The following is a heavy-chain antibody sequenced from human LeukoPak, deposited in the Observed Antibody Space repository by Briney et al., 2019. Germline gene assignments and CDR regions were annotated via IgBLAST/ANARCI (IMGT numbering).Heavy chain of an antibody. J-gene: IGHJ4*02. V-gene: IGHV1-69*01. CDR3: AARGDYGDYVRFDY. CDR2: IIPIFGTA. D-gene: IGHD4-17*01. CDR1: GGTFSSYA. Sequence: SSVKVSCKASGGTFSSYAISWVRQAPGQGLEWMGGIIPIFGTANYVQKFQGRVTITADESTSTAYMELSSLRSEDTAVYYCAARGDYGDYVRFDYWGQGTLVTVSS.